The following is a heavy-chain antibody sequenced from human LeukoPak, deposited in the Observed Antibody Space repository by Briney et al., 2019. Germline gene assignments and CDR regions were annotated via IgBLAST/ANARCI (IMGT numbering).Heavy chain of an antibody. Sequence: GASVKVSCKASGYTFTSYGISWVRQAPGQGLEWMGWISAYNGNTNYAQKLQGRVTMTTDTSTSTAYMELRSLRSDDTAVYYCARDRLRFLEWPTKPDAFDIWGQGTMVTVSS. CDR1: GYTFTSYG. CDR2: ISAYNGNT. D-gene: IGHD3-3*01. J-gene: IGHJ3*02. CDR3: ARDRLRFLEWPTKPDAFDI. V-gene: IGHV1-18*01.